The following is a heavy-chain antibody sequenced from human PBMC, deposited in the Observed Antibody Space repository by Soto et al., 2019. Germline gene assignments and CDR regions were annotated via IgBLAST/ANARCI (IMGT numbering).Heavy chain of an antibody. D-gene: IGHD2-8*01. CDR2: ISSSGGST. CDR1: GFTFSSYA. Sequence: PGGSLRLSCAASGFTFSSYAMSWVRQAPGKGLEWVSAISSSGGSTYYADSVKGRFTISRDNSKNTLYLQMNSLRAEDTAVYYCAKTVLMVYAIGPWFDPWGQGTLVTVSS. V-gene: IGHV3-23*01. CDR3: AKTVLMVYAIGPWFDP. J-gene: IGHJ5*02.